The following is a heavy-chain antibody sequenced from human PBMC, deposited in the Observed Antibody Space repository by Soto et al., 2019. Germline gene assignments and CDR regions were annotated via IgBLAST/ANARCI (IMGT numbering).Heavy chain of an antibody. V-gene: IGHV3-48*02. CDR1: GFTFSSYS. CDR3: VRDARLPLNWFDP. CDR2: ISSTGSTI. Sequence: GGSLRLSCAASGFTFSSYSMNWVRQAPGKGLEWVSYISSTGSTIFYADSVKGRFTISRDNAKNSLYLQMNSLRDEDTAVYYCVRDARLPLNWFDPWGQGTLVTVSS. D-gene: IGHD4-17*01. J-gene: IGHJ5*02.